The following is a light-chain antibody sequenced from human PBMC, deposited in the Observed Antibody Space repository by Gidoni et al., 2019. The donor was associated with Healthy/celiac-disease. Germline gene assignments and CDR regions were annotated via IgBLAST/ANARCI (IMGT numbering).Light chain of an antibody. J-gene: IGKJ3*01. Sequence: EIVLTQSPATLSLSPGERATLSCRASQSVSSYLAWYQQKPGQAPRLLIYDASNRATGIPARFSGSGSGTDFTLTISSLEPEDFAVYYCQQRSNWLPACXPXTKVDIK. CDR1: QSVSSY. V-gene: IGKV3-11*01. CDR2: DAS. CDR3: QQRSNWLPA.